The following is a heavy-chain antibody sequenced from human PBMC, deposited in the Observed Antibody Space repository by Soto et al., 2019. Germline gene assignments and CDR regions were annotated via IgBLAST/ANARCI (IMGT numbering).Heavy chain of an antibody. J-gene: IGHJ4*02. CDR2: FDPEDGET. Sequence: ASVNVSCKVSGYTLTELSMHWVRQAPGKGLEWMGGFDPEDGETIYAQKFQGRVTMTEDTSTDTAYMELSSLRSEDTAVYYCATDTSVAGTTFFDYWGQGTLVTVSS. CDR3: ATDTSVAGTTFFDY. V-gene: IGHV1-24*01. CDR1: GYTLTELS. D-gene: IGHD6-19*01.